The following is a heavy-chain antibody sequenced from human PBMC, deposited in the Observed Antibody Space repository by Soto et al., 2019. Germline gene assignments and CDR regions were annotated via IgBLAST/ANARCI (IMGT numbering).Heavy chain of an antibody. CDR1: GYTFSSYG. J-gene: IGHJ5*02. CDR2: ISAYNGNT. CDR3: AREVVRVAGTRWFDP. Sequence: ASVKVSCKASGYTFSSYGISWVRQAPGRGLEWMGWISAYNGNTNYAQKLQGRVTMTTDTSTSTAYMELRSLRSDDTAVYYCAREVVRVAGTRWFDPWGQGTLVTVS. D-gene: IGHD6-19*01. V-gene: IGHV1-18*01.